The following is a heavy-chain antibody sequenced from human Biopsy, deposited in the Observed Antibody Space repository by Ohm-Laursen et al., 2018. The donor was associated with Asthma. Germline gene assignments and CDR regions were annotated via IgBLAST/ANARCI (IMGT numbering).Heavy chain of an antibody. Sequence: SLRLSCTAPGFTFSNYVMSWVRQAPGKGLEWVSSITGSGGFTYYTDSVKGRFTISRDNSRNTLHLEMNSLRAEDTAVYFCAKEVFPGWELRRGPDSWGQGTPVTVSS. D-gene: IGHD1-26*01. CDR1: GFTFSNYV. V-gene: IGHV3-23*01. CDR2: ITGSGGFT. J-gene: IGHJ4*02. CDR3: AKEVFPGWELRRGPDS.